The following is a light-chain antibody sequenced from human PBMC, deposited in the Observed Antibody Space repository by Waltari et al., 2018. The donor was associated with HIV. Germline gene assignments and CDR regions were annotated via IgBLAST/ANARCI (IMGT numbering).Light chain of an antibody. CDR1: QPSGVN. J-gene: IGKJ1*01. Sequence: DLQVAQSPSSLSAPVGDRVTLSCRANQPSGVNLNWYQQKAWDAPKLLLYAVSSLHSGTSSRSTGGGSGTNFTLTITKLQPEDSATYYCQQTHAVPRTFGRGTRVEV. V-gene: IGKV1-39*01. CDR3: QQTHAVPRT. CDR2: AVS.